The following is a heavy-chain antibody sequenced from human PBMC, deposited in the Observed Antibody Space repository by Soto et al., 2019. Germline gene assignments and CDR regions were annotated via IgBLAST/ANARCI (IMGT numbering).Heavy chain of an antibody. J-gene: IGHJ3*02. D-gene: IGHD3-22*01. V-gene: IGHV4-39*01. CDR3: ASFNGGHYYDSSGYRDAFDI. Sequence: QLQLQESGPGLVKPSETLSLTCTVSGGSISSSSYYWGWIRQPPGKGLEWIGSIYYSGSTYYNPSLKSRVTISVDTSKNQFSLKLSSVTAADTAVYYCASFNGGHYYDSSGYRDAFDIWGQGTMVTVSS. CDR1: GGSISSSSYY. CDR2: IYYSGST.